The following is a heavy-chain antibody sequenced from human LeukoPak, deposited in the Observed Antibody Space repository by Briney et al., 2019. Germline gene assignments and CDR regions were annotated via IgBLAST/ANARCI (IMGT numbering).Heavy chain of an antibody. CDR3: ARVGVVGATLIDY. CDR2: IYYSGST. Sequence: SEALSLTCTVSGGSISSSSYYWGWIRQPPGKGLEWIGSIYYSGSTYYNPSLKSRVTISVDTSKNQFSLKLSSVTAADTAVYYCARVGVVGATLIDYWAREPWSPSPQ. CDR1: GGSISSSSYY. J-gene: IGHJ4*02. V-gene: IGHV4-39*07. D-gene: IGHD1-26*01.